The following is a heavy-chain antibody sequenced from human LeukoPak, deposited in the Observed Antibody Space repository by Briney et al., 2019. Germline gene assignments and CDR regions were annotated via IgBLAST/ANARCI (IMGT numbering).Heavy chain of an antibody. Sequence: ASVKVSCKASGYTFTGYYMHWVRQAPGQGLEWMGWINPNSGGTNYAQKFQGRVTMTRDTSISTAYMELSRLRSDDTAVYYCAVDSSGYYYYAFDIWGQGTMVTVSS. D-gene: IGHD3-22*01. J-gene: IGHJ3*02. V-gene: IGHV1-2*02. CDR1: GYTFTGYY. CDR2: INPNSGGT. CDR3: AVDSSGYYYYAFDI.